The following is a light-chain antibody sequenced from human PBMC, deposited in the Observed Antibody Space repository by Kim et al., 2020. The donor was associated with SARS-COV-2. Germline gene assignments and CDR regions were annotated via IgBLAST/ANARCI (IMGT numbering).Light chain of an antibody. Sequence: PGERVTLSCRASQSVSSSYLTWYQQKPGQAPRLLIYGASTRATGIPARFSGSGSGTDFTLTISTLQPEDFGTYYCQQGYSTFGQGTKLEI. V-gene: IGKV3D-7*01. CDR1: QSVSSSY. J-gene: IGKJ2*01. CDR3: QQGYST. CDR2: GAS.